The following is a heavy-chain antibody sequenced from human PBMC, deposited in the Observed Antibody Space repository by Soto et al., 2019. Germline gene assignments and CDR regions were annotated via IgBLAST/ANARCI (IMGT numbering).Heavy chain of an antibody. D-gene: IGHD2-8*01. Sequence: QVQLVESGGGVVQPGRSLRLSCAASGFTFSSYAMHWVRQAPGKGLEWVAVISYDGSNKYYADSAKGRFTISRDNSKNTLYLQMNSLRAEDTAVYYCARDGVSTGDWYFDLWGRGTLGTVSS. CDR1: GFTFSSYA. J-gene: IGHJ2*01. V-gene: IGHV3-30-3*01. CDR3: ARDGVSTGDWYFDL. CDR2: ISYDGSNK.